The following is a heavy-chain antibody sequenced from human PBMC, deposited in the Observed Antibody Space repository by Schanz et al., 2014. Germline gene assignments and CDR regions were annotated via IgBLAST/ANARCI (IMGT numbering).Heavy chain of an antibody. CDR1: GFTFSSHW. CDR2: INSVGGNT. D-gene: IGHD1-26*01. CDR3: ARDHTTESYYSAGPPIDY. V-gene: IGHV3-74*02. J-gene: IGHJ4*02. Sequence: DVQLLESGGGLVQPGGSLRLSCAASGFTFSSHWMHWVRQDPGKGLVWVARINSVGGNTDYADSVTGRFTISRDNSKNTLFLQMNSLRAEDTAVYYCARDHTTESYYSAGPPIDYWGQGTLLTVSS.